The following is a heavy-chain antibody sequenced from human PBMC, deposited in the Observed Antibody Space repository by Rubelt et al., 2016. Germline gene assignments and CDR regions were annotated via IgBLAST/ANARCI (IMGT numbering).Heavy chain of an antibody. CDR3: ARQWARSTSSSALNPLDY. CDR1: GGSFSGYY. V-gene: IGHV4-34*10. Sequence: QLRLQESGPGLVKPSETLSLTCAVYGGSFSGYYWSWIRQPPGTGLEWIGEINHSGSTNYNPSLKGRFTISVDTSKKQFSQERTSVTATDTAVYYCARQWARSTSSSALNPLDYWGQGTLVTVSS. J-gene: IGHJ4*02. D-gene: IGHD6-6*01. CDR2: INHSGST.